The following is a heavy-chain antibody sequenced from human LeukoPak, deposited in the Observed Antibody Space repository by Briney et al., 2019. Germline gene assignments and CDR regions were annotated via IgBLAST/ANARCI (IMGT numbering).Heavy chain of an antibody. D-gene: IGHD3-3*02. CDR3: IAHFPYFYGFDV. CDR2: IKSEGEGATT. CDR1: GFTIGTAW. J-gene: IGHJ6*04. Sequence: GGSLRLSCVSSGFTIGTAWMSWVRQAPGKGLEWLSHIKSEGEGATTDYAAPAKGRFAISRDDSKNMIYLQMSSLKIDDTAIYYCIAHFPYFYGFDVWGKGTTVTVSS. V-gene: IGHV3-15*01.